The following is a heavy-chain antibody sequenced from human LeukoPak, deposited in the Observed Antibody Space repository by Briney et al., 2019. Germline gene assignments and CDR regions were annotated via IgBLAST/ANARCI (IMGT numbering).Heavy chain of an antibody. CDR2: TSGSGGST. CDR1: GFTFSSYA. V-gene: IGHV3-23*01. CDR3: AKGRTYDRSPTEDY. D-gene: IGHD3-3*01. Sequence: PGGSLRLSCAASGFTFSSYAMGWVRQAPGKGLEWVSATSGSGGSTYYADSVKGRFTISRDNSKNTLYLQMNSLRAEDTAVYYCAKGRTYDRSPTEDYWGQGTLVTVSS. J-gene: IGHJ4*02.